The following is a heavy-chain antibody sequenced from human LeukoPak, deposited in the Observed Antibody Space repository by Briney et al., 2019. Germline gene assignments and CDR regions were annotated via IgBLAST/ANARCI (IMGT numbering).Heavy chain of an antibody. CDR2: IYGSGVSI. CDR1: GFTFKNYV. Sequence: AGSLTLSCAASGFTFKNYVWNWVGQAPGQGLEWIATIYGSGVSISYADSVKGRFTISRDNSNNTLYLQMNSLRAEDTAMYYCAKDLGWELPAEAYWGQGILVTVSS. J-gene: IGHJ4*02. V-gene: IGHV3-23*01. D-gene: IGHD1-26*01. CDR3: AKDLGWELPAEAY.